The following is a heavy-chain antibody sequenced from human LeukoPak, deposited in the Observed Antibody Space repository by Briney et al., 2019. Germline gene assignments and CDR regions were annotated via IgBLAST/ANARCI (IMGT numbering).Heavy chain of an antibody. CDR3: ARSYDTNFDY. D-gene: IGHD3-3*01. V-gene: IGHV4-59*01. CDR2: IYFSRST. J-gene: IGHJ4*02. CDR1: GGSIRSYY. Sequence: SETLSLTCTVSGGSIRSYYWSWIRQPPGKGLEWIGYIYFSRSTSYNPSLKSRVTISVDRSKNQFSLKLSSVAAADTAVYYCARSYDTNFDYWGQGTLVTVSS.